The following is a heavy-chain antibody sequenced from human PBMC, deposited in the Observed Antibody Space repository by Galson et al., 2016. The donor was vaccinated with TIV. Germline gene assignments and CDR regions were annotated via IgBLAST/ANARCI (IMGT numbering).Heavy chain of an antibody. V-gene: IGHV1-8*02. CDR3: ARALVQGMVVFERQGWFDP. CDR1: GYTFTTYD. D-gene: IGHD6-6*01. CDR2: MNPDSANT. J-gene: IGHJ5*02. Sequence: SVKVSCKASGYTFTTYDIIWVRQATGQGLEWMGRMNPDSANTDYAQKFQGRVTMTRNTSSSTAYMELSSLRSEDTAFYYCARALVQGMVVFERQGWFDPWGQGTLVTVSS.